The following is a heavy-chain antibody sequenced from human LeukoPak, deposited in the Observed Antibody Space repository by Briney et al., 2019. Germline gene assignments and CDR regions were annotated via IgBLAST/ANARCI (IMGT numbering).Heavy chain of an antibody. Sequence: GRSLRLSCAASGFTFSSYAMHWVRQAPGKGLEWVSYISSSGSTICYADSVKGRFTISRDNAKNSLYLQMNSLRAEDTAVYYCAREEYSGSYYFDYWGQGTLVTVSS. J-gene: IGHJ4*02. CDR2: ISSSGSTI. CDR3: AREEYSGSYYFDY. D-gene: IGHD1-26*01. V-gene: IGHV3-48*04. CDR1: GFTFSSYA.